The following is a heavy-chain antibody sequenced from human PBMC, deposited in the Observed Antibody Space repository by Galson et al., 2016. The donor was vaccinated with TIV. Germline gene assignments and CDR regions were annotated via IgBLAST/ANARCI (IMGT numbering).Heavy chain of an antibody. J-gene: IGHJ3*01. Sequence: SLRLSCAAPGFTFSGYVMNWVRQAPGKGLEWVSSISLNGGTTYYVDSVEGRFTISRDNSKYTLYLQMNSLRPEDTAIYYCTKVDKSGDYSWDAFDVWGQGAMVTVSS. V-gene: IGHV3-23*01. CDR1: GFTFSGYV. CDR2: ISLNGGTT. CDR3: TKVDKSGDYSWDAFDV. D-gene: IGHD1-26*01.